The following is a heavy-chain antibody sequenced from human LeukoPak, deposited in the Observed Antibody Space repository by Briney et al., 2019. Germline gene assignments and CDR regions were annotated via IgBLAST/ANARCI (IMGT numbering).Heavy chain of an antibody. Sequence: SETLSLTCTVSGGSISNNNYYWAWIRQPPGKGLECIGSIYYSGSPYYYPSLKSRVTISVDTSKNQFSLRLSSVTAADTAVYYCATWRTAKTGFDYWGQGTLVTVSS. D-gene: IGHD1-1*01. CDR2: IYYSGSP. J-gene: IGHJ4*02. V-gene: IGHV4-39*01. CDR3: ATWRTAKTGFDY. CDR1: GGSISNNNYY.